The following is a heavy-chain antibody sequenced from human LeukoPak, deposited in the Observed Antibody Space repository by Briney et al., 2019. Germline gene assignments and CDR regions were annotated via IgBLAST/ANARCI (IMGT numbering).Heavy chain of an antibody. V-gene: IGHV4-39*07. CDR1: GGSISSSSYY. CDR3: AKAVQDIVVVVAVPTYNWFDP. Sequence: SETLSLTCTVSGGSISSSSYYWGWIRQPPGKGLEWIGSIYYSGSTYYNPSLKSRVTISVDTSKNQFSLKLSSVTAADTAVYYCAKAVQDIVVVVAVPTYNWFDPWGQGTLVTVSS. CDR2: IYYSGST. D-gene: IGHD2-15*01. J-gene: IGHJ5*02.